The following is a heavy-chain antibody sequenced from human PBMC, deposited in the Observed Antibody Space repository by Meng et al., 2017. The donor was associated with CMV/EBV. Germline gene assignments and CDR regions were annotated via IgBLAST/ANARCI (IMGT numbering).Heavy chain of an antibody. J-gene: IGHJ5*02. CDR1: GGSFSGYD. D-gene: IGHD1-26*01. V-gene: IGHV4-34*01. CDR2: INHSGST. CDR3: ARGVGGWFDP. Sequence: EGGAGLLKPSETLSLTCAVYGGSFSGYDWSWIRQPPGKGLEWIGEINHSGSTNYNPSLKSRVTISVDTSKNQFSLKLSSVTAADTAVYYCARGVGGWFDPWGQGTLVTVSS.